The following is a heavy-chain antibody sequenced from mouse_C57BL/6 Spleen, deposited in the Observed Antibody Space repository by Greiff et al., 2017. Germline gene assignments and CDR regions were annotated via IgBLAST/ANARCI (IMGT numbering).Heavy chain of an antibody. V-gene: IGHV1-18*01. Sequence: EVQLQQSGPELVKPGASVKIPCKASGYTFTDYNMDWVKQSHGKSLEWIGDINPNNGGTIYNQKFKGKATLTVDKSSSTAYMQLSSLTSEDSAVYFCARGSHWYFDVWGTGTTVTVSS. CDR3: ARGSHWYFDV. CDR1: GYTFTDYN. CDR2: INPNNGGT. J-gene: IGHJ1*03.